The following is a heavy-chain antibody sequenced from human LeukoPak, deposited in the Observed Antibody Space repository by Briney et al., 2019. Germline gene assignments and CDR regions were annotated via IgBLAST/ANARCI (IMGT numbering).Heavy chain of an antibody. CDR2: INSDGSST. CDR1: GFTFSSYS. Sequence: PGGSLRLSCAASGFTFSSYSMNWVRQAPGKGLEWVSRINSDGSSTTSADSVKGRSTISRDNAKNTLYLQMNSLRAEDTAVYYCAKGGATVIDYWGQGTLVTVSS. J-gene: IGHJ4*02. D-gene: IGHD4-17*01. CDR3: AKGGATVIDY. V-gene: IGHV3-74*01.